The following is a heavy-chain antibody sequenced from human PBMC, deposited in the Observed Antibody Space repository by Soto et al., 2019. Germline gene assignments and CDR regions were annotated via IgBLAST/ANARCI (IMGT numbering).Heavy chain of an antibody. CDR3: ARVKNGYSSSRGWFDP. V-gene: IGHV1-8*01. D-gene: IGHD6-13*01. CDR1: GYTFTSYD. J-gene: IGHJ5*02. CDR2: MNPNSGNT. Sequence: QVQLVQSGAEVKKPGASVKVSCKASGYTFTSYDINWVRQATGQGLEWMGWMNPNSGNTGYAQKFQGRVTMTRKTSISTAYMEPSSLRTEHTDVYYCARVKNGYSSSRGWFDPWGQGTLVTVSS.